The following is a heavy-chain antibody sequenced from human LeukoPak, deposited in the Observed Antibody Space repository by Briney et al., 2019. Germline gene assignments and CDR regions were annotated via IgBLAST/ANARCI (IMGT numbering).Heavy chain of an antibody. D-gene: IGHD3-22*01. CDR3: ATEANGYFLY. CDR2: FDPEDGET. V-gene: IGHV1-24*01. J-gene: IGHJ4*02. Sequence: GASVKVSCKVSGYTLTQLSIHWVRQAPGKGLEWMGGFDPEDGETIYAQQFQGGLTMNEDTSTDTAYMEVSSLTTEDTAVYYCATEANGYFLYWGQGTLVTVSS. CDR1: GYTLTQLS.